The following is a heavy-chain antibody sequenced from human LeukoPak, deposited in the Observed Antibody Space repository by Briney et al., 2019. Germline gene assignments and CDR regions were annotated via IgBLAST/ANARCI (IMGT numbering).Heavy chain of an antibody. D-gene: IGHD3-10*01. CDR3: AINAPSGSYSYFDY. CDR1: GYTFTSYA. Sequence: GASVKVSCKASGYTFTSYAMNWVRQAPGQGLEWMGWINTNTGNPTYAQGFTGRFVFSLDTSVSTAYLQISSLKAEDTAVYYCAINAPSGSYSYFDYWGQGTLVTVSS. J-gene: IGHJ4*02. V-gene: IGHV7-4-1*02. CDR2: INTNTGNP.